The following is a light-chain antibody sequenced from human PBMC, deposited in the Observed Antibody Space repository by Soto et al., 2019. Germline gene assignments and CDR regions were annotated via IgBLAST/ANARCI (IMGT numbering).Light chain of an antibody. J-gene: IGLJ1*01. CDR1: SSDVGGYNY. CDR2: EVS. CDR3: SSYTSDRGV. Sequence: QSALTQPASVSGSPGQSITISCTGTSSDVGGYNYVSWYQQYPGKAPKLMIFEVSNRPSGVSGRFSGSKSGNTASLTISGLQAEDEADYYCSSYTSDRGVFGTGTKLTVL. V-gene: IGLV2-14*01.